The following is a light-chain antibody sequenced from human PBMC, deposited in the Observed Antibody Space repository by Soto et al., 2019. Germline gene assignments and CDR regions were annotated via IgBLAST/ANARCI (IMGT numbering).Light chain of an antibody. CDR1: QGIRND. CDR3: LQNRRYPLS. Sequence: DIQMIQSPSSLSASVGDRVTITCRASQGIRNDLGWYQQKPGNSPTPLIFAASSVKSGVPSRVSGSGSGTEFTLTLSRLQPEDFATDYCLQNRRYPLSFGGGTEVEIK. V-gene: IGKV1-17*01. CDR2: AAS. J-gene: IGKJ4*01.